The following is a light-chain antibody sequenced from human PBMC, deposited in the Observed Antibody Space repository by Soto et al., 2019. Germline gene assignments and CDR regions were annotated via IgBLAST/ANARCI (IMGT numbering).Light chain of an antibody. J-gene: IGLJ1*01. CDR2: GNS. V-gene: IGLV1-40*01. CDR1: SSNIGAGYD. Sequence: QSVLTQPPSVSGAPGQRVTISCTGSSSNIGAGYDVHWYQQLPGTAPKLLIYGNSNRPSGVPDRFSGSKSGNTASLTVSGLQAEDEADYYCSSHAGSDNPFVFGTGTKVTVL. CDR3: SSHAGSDNPFV.